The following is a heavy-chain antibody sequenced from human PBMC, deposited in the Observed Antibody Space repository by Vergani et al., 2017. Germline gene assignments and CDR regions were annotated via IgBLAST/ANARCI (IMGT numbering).Heavy chain of an antibody. J-gene: IGHJ6*03. Sequence: QLQESGPGLVKPSETLSLTCTVSGGSISSYYWSWIRQPPGKGLEWIGYIYYSGSTNYNPSLKSRVTISVDTSKNQFSLKLSSVTAADTAVYYCAREARITMVRESYYYYYYMDVWGKATTVTVSS. D-gene: IGHD3-10*01. CDR2: IYYSGST. V-gene: IGHV4-59*01. CDR1: GGSISSYY. CDR3: AREARITMVRESYYYYYYMDV.